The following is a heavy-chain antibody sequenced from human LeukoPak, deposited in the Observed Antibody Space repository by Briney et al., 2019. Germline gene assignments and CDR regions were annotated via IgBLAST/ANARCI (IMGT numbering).Heavy chain of an antibody. CDR3: ARGRGIIQYYDFWSGYYVWFDP. V-gene: IGHV1-2*06. CDR2: INPNSGGT. D-gene: IGHD3-3*01. Sequence: ASVKVSCKASGYTFTGYYMHWVRQAPGQGLEWMGRINPNSGGTNYAQKFQGRVTMTRDTSISTAYMELSRLRSDDTAVYYCARGRGIIQYYDFWSGYYVWFDPWGQGTLVTVSS. CDR1: GYTFTGYY. J-gene: IGHJ5*02.